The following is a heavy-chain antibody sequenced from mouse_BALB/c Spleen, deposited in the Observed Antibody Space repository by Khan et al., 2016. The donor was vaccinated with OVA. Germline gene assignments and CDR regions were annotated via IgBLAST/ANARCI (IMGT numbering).Heavy chain of an antibody. CDR2: IYPFNDDT. CDR1: GYTFTAYV. D-gene: IGHD2-3*01. J-gene: IGHJ3*01. Sequence: VQLQQSGPELVKPGASVKMSCKASGYTFTAYVIQWVKQKPGQGLEWIGYIYPFNDDTKYNEKFKGKATLTSDKSSNTAYMELTTLTSDDSAVNFCAKSEGYDGLFAYWDQGTLVTVSA. V-gene: IGHV1S136*01. CDR3: AKSEGYDGLFAY.